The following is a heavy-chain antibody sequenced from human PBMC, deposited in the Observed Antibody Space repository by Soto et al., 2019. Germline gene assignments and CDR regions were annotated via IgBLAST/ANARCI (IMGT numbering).Heavy chain of an antibody. D-gene: IGHD2-2*01. V-gene: IGHV3-74*01. J-gene: IGHJ6*03. CDR1: GFTFSNYW. Sequence: EVQLVESGGGLVQPGGSLRLSCAVSGFTFSNYWMHWVRQAPGKGLVWVSRIRSDGSNSNYADSVKGRFTISRDNAKNTLYLQMDSLRADDTALYYCARSVLPPARSLYIYYMDVWGKGTTVTVSS. CDR2: IRSDGSNS. CDR3: ARSVLPPARSLYIYYMDV.